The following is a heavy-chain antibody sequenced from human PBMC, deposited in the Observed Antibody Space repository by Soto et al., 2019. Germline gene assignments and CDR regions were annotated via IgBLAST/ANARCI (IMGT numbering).Heavy chain of an antibody. Sequence: GGSLRLSCAASGFTFSSYGMHWVRQAPGKGLEWVAVISYDGSNKYYADSVKGRFTISRDNSKNTLYLQMNSLRAEDTAVYYCAKDRRYNYDTDAFDIWGQGTMVTVSS. CDR3: AKDRRYNYDTDAFDI. J-gene: IGHJ3*02. V-gene: IGHV3-30*18. D-gene: IGHD5-18*01. CDR1: GFTFSSYG. CDR2: ISYDGSNK.